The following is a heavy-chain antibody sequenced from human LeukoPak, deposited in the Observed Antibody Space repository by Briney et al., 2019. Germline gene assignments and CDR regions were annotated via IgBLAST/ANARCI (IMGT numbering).Heavy chain of an antibody. Sequence: GGSLRLSCAASGFTFSSYAMSWVRQAPGKGLEWVGRIKSKTDGGTTDYAAPVKGRFTISRDDSKNTLYLQMNSLKTEDTAVYYCTTDLWYYYDSSGYLGKDYWGQGTLVTVSS. D-gene: IGHD3-22*01. V-gene: IGHV3-15*01. CDR3: TTDLWYYYDSSGYLGKDY. J-gene: IGHJ4*02. CDR1: GFTFSSYA. CDR2: IKSKTDGGTT.